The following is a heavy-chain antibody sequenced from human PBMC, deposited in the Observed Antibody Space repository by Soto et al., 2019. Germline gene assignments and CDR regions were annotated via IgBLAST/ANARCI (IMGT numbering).Heavy chain of an antibody. CDR2: ISGSGGST. J-gene: IGHJ4*02. V-gene: IGHV3-23*01. CDR1: GFTFSSYA. Sequence: GESLKISCAASGFTFSSYAMSWVRQAPGKGLEWVSAISGSGGSTYYADSVKGRFTISRDNSKNTLYLQMNSLRAEDTAVYYCAKGKWREYYFDYWGQGTLVTVSS. CDR3: AKGKWREYYFDY. D-gene: IGHD5-12*01.